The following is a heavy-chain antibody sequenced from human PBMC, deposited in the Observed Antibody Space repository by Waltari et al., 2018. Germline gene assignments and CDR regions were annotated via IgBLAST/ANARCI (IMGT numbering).Heavy chain of an antibody. CDR3: ARHGGGYCSSTSCHNWFDP. CDR2: IDYSGST. Sequence: QLQLQESGPGLVKPSETLSLTCTVSGGSISSSSYYWGWIRQPPGKGLEWFGSIDYSGSTYYNPSLKSRVTISVDTSKNQFSLKLSSVTAADTAVYYCARHGGGYCSSTSCHNWFDPWGQGTLVTVSS. D-gene: IGHD2-2*01. CDR1: GGSISSSSYY. J-gene: IGHJ5*02. V-gene: IGHV4-39*01.